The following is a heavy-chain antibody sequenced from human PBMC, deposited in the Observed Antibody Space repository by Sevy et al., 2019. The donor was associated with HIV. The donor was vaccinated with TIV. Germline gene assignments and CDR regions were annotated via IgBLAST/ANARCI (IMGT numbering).Heavy chain of an antibody. CDR1: GFTVSSNY. Sequence: GGSLRLSCAASGFTVSSNYMSWVRQAPGKGLEWVSVIYSGGSTYYADSVKGRFTISRDNSKNTLYLQMNSLRAEDTAVSYCARGQAYGSDPSGAFDIGGQGTMVTVSS. CDR3: ARGQAYGSDPSGAFDI. J-gene: IGHJ3*02. V-gene: IGHV3-53*01. D-gene: IGHD3-10*01. CDR2: IYSGGST.